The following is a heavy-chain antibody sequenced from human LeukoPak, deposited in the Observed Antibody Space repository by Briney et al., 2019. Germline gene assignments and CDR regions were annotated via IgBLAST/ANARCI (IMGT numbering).Heavy chain of an antibody. Sequence: PGESLTISCKTSGYIFTNYWLAWVRQMPGKGLEWVGIFNPRDSSTRYSPSIQGQVTFSADNSISTAYLQRSSLRASDTAIYYCARHYGSAWFAHWGQGTQVTVSS. V-gene: IGHV5-51*01. J-gene: IGHJ5*02. D-gene: IGHD6-25*01. CDR3: ARHYGSAWFAH. CDR1: GYIFTNYW. CDR2: FNPRDSST.